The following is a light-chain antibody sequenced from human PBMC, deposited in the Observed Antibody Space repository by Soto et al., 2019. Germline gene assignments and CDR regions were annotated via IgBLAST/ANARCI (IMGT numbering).Light chain of an antibody. Sequence: EIVMTQSPATLSVSPGERATLSCRASQSVSSNLAWYQQKPGQAPRILIYGASTRATDIPARFSGSGSGTEFTLTLNSMQSEDVAMYYCQQSNNWRGSFGQGTKVEIK. CDR2: GAS. CDR3: QQSNNWRGS. CDR1: QSVSSN. V-gene: IGKV3-15*01. J-gene: IGKJ1*01.